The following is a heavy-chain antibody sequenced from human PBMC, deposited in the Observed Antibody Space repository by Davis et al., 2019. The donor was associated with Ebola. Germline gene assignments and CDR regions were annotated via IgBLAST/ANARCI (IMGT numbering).Heavy chain of an antibody. J-gene: IGHJ6*04. V-gene: IGHV1-46*01. CDR1: GYTFTNYY. Sequence: AASVKVSCKASGYTFTNYYMHWVRQAPGQGLEWMGMINPNDGRTIYAQKFQGRVTVTRDTSTTTVYMDLSSLRAEDTAVYYCARSGYNWNYYYGMDVWGKGTTVTVSS. D-gene: IGHD1-20*01. CDR3: ARSGYNWNYYYGMDV. CDR2: INPNDGRT.